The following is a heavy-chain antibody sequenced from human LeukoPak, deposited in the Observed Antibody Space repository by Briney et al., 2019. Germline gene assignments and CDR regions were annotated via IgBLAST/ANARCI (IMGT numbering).Heavy chain of an antibody. CDR3: AREGGSDAFVI. CDR2: ISSSGSNI. J-gene: IGHJ3*02. V-gene: IGHV3-48*03. CDR1: GFTFSSYE. D-gene: IGHD2-15*01. Sequence: PGGSLRLSCAASGFTFSSYEMNWVRQAPGKGLEWVSYISSSGSNIYYADSVKGRFTISRDNAKNSLSMQMNSLRVEDTAVYYCAREGGSDAFVIWGQGTLVTVSS.